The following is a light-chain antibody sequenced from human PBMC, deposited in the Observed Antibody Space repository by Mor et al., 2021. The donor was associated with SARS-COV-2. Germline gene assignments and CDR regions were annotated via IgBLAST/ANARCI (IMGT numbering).Light chain of an antibody. J-gene: IGKJ1*01. Sequence: RASQNVGTNLVWYQQKPGQAPRLLLYDSSARATDIPARFSGSGSGTEFTLTISSLQSEDFAVYYCQQYETRPTFGQG. V-gene: IGKV3-15*01. CDR3: QQYETRPT. CDR2: DSS. CDR1: QNVGTN.